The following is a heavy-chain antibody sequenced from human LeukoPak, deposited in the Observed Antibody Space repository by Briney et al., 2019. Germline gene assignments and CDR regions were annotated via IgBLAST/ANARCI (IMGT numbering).Heavy chain of an antibody. V-gene: IGHV3-48*01. CDR3: VRDNPRCCGVVPSNIDDY. D-gene: IGHD2-15*01. J-gene: IGHJ4*02. Sequence: GGSLRLSCAASGFTFSRDSMNWVRQAPGKGLEWVSYINGGSSPIYYADSVRGRFTISRDNAKNSLYLQMNSLRAEDTAVYYCVRDNPRCCGVVPSNIDDYWGQGTLVTVSS. CDR2: INGGSSPI. CDR1: GFTFSRDS.